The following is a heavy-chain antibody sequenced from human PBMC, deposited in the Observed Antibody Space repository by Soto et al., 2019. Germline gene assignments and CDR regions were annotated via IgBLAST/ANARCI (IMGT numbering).Heavy chain of an antibody. CDR1: GFTFSAYW. D-gene: IGHD1-1*01. J-gene: IGHJ4*02. CDR3: ARTGDGHHDFLDY. CDR2: INEDGSEY. Sequence: EVHLEESGGGLVQPGGSLRLSCAASGFTFSAYWMNWVRQAPGKGLEWVANINEDGSEYIDVASVKGRFTISRDNAKNSLFLQMNALRVEDTAVYYCARTGDGHHDFLDYWGQGILVSVSS. V-gene: IGHV3-7*01.